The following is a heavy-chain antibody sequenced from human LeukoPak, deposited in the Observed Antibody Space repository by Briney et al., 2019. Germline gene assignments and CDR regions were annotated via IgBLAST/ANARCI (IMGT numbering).Heavy chain of an antibody. V-gene: IGHV3-7*03. D-gene: IGHD6-19*01. CDR1: ACTLSSEW. J-gene: IGHJ5*02. CDR3: ASSSGGFNWFNP. CDR2: INQDGAEK. Sequence: PRWPLTLSCAGLACTLSSEWMSCVRQAPGNGLEALANINQDGAEKYYVDLVRGRFTISRENPKNVLHLLMNSLADQESAVYGCASSSGGFNWFNPWGQGTLVTVS.